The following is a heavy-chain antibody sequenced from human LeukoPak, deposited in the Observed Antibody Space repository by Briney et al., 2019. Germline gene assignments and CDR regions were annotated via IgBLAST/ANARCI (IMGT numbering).Heavy chain of an antibody. Sequence: GGSLRLSCAASGFTFSSYAMSWVRQAPGKGLEWVSAISGSGGSTYYADSVKGRFTISRDNSKNTLYLQMDSLRAEDTAVYYCARSSVTDNDAFDIWGQGTMVTVSS. V-gene: IGHV3-23*01. CDR3: ARSSVTDNDAFDI. CDR1: GFTFSSYA. J-gene: IGHJ3*02. D-gene: IGHD4-17*01. CDR2: ISGSGGST.